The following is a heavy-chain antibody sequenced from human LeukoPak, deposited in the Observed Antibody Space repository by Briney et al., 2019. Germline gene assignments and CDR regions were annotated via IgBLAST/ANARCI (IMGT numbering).Heavy chain of an antibody. Sequence: PGGSLRLSCAASGFTFSSYSMNWVRQAPGKGLEWVSYISSSSSAIYYADSVKGRFTISRDNSKNTLYLQMNSLRAEDTAIYYCAKDLVYDFWSNYQTHALDIWGQGTMVTVSS. CDR3: AKDLVYDFWSNYQTHALDI. CDR2: ISSSSSAI. J-gene: IGHJ3*02. D-gene: IGHD3-3*01. V-gene: IGHV3-48*04. CDR1: GFTFSSYS.